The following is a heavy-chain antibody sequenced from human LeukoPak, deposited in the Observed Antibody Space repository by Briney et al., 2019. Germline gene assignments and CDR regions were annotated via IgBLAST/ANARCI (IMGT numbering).Heavy chain of an antibody. CDR1: GCSISSSNYY. D-gene: IGHD3-9*01. J-gene: IGHJ4*02. CDR3: ARGVRYLDY. Sequence: SETLSLTCTVSGCSISSSNYYWGWSRQPPGKGLEWIGTIYYSGSTYYNPSLPSRVTISVDTSKNQFPLRLSSVTAADTAVYYCARGVRYLDYWGQGTLVTVSA. V-gene: IGHV4-39*06. CDR2: IYYSGST.